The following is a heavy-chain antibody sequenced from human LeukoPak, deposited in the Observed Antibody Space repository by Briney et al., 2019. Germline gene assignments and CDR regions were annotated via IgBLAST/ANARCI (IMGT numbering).Heavy chain of an antibody. J-gene: IGHJ4*02. CDR3: AREKSLRYFDWSQHFDY. V-gene: IGHV1-69*04. CDR1: GYTFTSYY. D-gene: IGHD3-9*01. Sequence: SVKVSCKASGYTFTSYYMHWVRQAPGQGLEWMGRIIPILGIANYAQKFQGRVTITADKSTSTAYMELSSLRSEDTAVYYCAREKSLRYFDWSQHFDYWGQGTLVTVSS. CDR2: IIPILGIA.